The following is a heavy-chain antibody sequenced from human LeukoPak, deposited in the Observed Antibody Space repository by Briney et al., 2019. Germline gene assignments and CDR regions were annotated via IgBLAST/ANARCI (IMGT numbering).Heavy chain of an antibody. CDR3: ARRGESASYGDYRFDY. D-gene: IGHD4-17*01. CDR2: ISGSSGLT. J-gene: IGHJ4*02. V-gene: IGHV3-23*01. CDR1: GFTFSNYA. Sequence: GGSLRLSCAASGFTFSNYAMSWVRQAPGRGLEWVSGISGSSGLTYYADSVKGRFTISRDNSKNTLFLQMNSLRAEDTAVYYCARRGESASYGDYRFDYWGQGTLVTVSS.